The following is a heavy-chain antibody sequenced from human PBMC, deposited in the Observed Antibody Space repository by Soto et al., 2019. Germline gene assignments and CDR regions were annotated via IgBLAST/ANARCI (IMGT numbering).Heavy chain of an antibody. CDR2: IGGRGDST. CDR3: AKDLIYGYNSGRPFDY. J-gene: IGHJ4*02. D-gene: IGHD6-19*01. CDR1: GFTFSSYA. V-gene: IGHV3-23*01. Sequence: GGSLRLSCAASGFTFSSYAMSWIRQAPGKGLEWVSAIGGRGDSTYYADSVKGRFTISRDNSRDTLYLQMNSLRAEDTAVYYCAKDLIYGYNSGRPFDYWGQGTLVTVSS.